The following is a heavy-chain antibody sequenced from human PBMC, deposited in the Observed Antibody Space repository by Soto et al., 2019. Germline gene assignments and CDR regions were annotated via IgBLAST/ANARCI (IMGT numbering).Heavy chain of an antibody. V-gene: IGHV3-23*01. D-gene: IGHD2-15*01. CDR3: PKGPLGYCSGGSCYDYFDY. CDR1: GFTFSSYA. J-gene: IGHJ4*02. Sequence: GGSLRLSCAASGFTFSSYAMSWVRQAPGKGLEWVSTISGSGGNTYYADSVKGRFTISRDNSENTLYLQMNSLRAEDTAVYFCPKGPLGYCSGGSCYDYFDYWGQGTLVTVSS. CDR2: ISGSGGNT.